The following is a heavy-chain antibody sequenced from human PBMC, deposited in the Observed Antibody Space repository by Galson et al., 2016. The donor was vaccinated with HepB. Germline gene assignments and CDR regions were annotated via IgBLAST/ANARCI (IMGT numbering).Heavy chain of an antibody. D-gene: IGHD6-19*01. Sequence: SLRLSCAVSGFSFRSHAMNWARQAPGKGLEWVSSISSGSSYTYYADSVEGRFTISRDNARNSLYLQMNSLRVEDTAVYYCARMRYSSGWLDGFDIWGQGTMVTVSS. CDR3: ARMRYSSGWLDGFDI. CDR2: ISSGSSYT. J-gene: IGHJ3*02. V-gene: IGHV3-21*01. CDR1: GFSFRSHA.